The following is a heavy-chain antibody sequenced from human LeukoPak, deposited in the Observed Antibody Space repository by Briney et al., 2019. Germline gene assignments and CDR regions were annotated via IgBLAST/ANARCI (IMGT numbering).Heavy chain of an antibody. CDR3: ASLDTAKQPLANH. D-gene: IGHD5-18*01. CDR1: GFTFSSYA. J-gene: IGHJ5*02. CDR2: IKQERGQA. Sequence: GGSLRLSCAASGFTFSSYAMSWVRQAPGKGLEWVANIKQERGQAYYVDSVKGRFTISKDSAKNSLYLQMNSLRVEDTAMYYCASLDTAKQPLANHWGQGTLVTVSS. V-gene: IGHV3-7*03.